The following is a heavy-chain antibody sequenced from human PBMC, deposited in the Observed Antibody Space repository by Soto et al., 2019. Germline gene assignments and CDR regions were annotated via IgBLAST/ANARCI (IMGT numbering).Heavy chain of an antibody. CDR3: ARVGATVTSQALGFDH. CDR2: LYYTGST. J-gene: IGHJ4*02. V-gene: IGHV4-59*11. Sequence: SETLSLTCTVSGGSISSHYWSWVRQPPGKGLEWIGYLYYTGSTNYNASLKSQVTMSLDTSKNQFSLMLTSVTAADTAVYYCARVGATVTSQALGFDHWGQGILVTVSS. CDR1: GGSISSHY. D-gene: IGHD4-17*01.